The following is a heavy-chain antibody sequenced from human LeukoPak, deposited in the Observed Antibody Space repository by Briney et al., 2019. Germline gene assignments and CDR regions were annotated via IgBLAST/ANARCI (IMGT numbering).Heavy chain of an antibody. D-gene: IGHD1-26*01. V-gene: IGHV3-11*04. CDR1: GFTFSDYY. CDR3: ARGAYSGSYYYHFDY. CDR2: TSSSGSTI. Sequence: KSGGSLRLSCAASGFTFSDYYMSWIRQAPGKGLEWVSYTSSSGSTIYYADSVKGRFTISRDNAKNSLHLQMNSLRAEDTAVYYCARGAYSGSYYYHFDYWGQGTLVTVSS. J-gene: IGHJ4*02.